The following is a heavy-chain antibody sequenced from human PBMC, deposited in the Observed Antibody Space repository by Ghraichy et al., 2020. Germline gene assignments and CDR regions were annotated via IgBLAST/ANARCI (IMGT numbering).Heavy chain of an antibody. CDR2: IYYSGST. CDR1: GGSISSYY. J-gene: IGHJ4*02. CDR3: ARAIQYYDILTGYYP. D-gene: IGHD3-9*01. Sequence: SETLSLTCTVSGGSISSYYWSWIRQPPGKGLEWIGYIYYSGSTNYNPSLKSRVTISVDTSKNQFSLKLSSVTAADTAVYYCARAIQYYDILTGYYPWGQGTLVTVSS. V-gene: IGHV4-59*01.